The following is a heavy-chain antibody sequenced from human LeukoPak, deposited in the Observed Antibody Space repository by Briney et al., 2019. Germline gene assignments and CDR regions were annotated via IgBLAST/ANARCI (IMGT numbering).Heavy chain of an antibody. Sequence: RASVKVSCKASGYTFTSYDINWVRQATGQGLEWMGWMNPNSGNTGYAQKFQGRVTMTRNTSISTAYMELSSLRSEDTAVYYCARGLGAAAAPDYWGQGTLVTVSS. V-gene: IGHV1-8*01. J-gene: IGHJ4*02. CDR3: ARGLGAAAAPDY. CDR2: MNPNSGNT. D-gene: IGHD6-13*01. CDR1: GYTFTSYD.